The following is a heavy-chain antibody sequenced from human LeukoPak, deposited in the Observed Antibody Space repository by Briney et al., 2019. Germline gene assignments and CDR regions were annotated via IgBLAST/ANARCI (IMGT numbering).Heavy chain of an antibody. D-gene: IGHD3-22*01. V-gene: IGHV3-21*01. J-gene: IGHJ4*02. Sequence: GGSLRLSCAASGFTFSSYSMNWVRQAPGKGLEWVSSISSSSSYIYYADSVKGQFTISRDNAKDSLYLQMNSLRAEDTAVYYCAREEKYYDSSGYRSWCFDYWGQGTLVTVSS. CDR3: AREEKYYDSSGYRSWCFDY. CDR2: ISSSSSYI. CDR1: GFTFSSYS.